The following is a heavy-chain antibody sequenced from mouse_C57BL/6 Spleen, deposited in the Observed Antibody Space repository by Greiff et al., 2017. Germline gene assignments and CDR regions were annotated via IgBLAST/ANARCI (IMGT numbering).Heavy chain of an antibody. CDR1: GYTFTSYG. J-gene: IGHJ4*01. CDR3: ARFYDYDVYYAMDY. Sequence: QVQLQQSGAELARPGASVKLSCKASGYTFTSYGISWVKQRTGQGLEWIGEIYPRSGNTYYNEKFKGKATLTADKSSSTAYMELRSLTSEDSAVYFCARFYDYDVYYAMDYWGQGTSVTVSS. CDR2: IYPRSGNT. V-gene: IGHV1-81*01. D-gene: IGHD2-4*01.